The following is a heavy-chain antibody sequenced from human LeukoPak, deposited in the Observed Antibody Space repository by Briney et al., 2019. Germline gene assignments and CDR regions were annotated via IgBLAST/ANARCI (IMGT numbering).Heavy chain of an antibody. V-gene: IGHV3-30*02. CDR2: ISFSGSNV. CDR1: GFTFSSYG. CDR3: AKPTTGSPTAAGLDY. J-gene: IGHJ4*02. D-gene: IGHD1-1*01. Sequence: PGGSLRLSCAASGFTFSSYGMYWVRQAPGKGLEWVSYISFSGSNVHYADSVKGRFTISRDNSKSTLFLQMNSLRPEDTAVYYCAKPTTGSPTAAGLDYWGQGTRVTVSS.